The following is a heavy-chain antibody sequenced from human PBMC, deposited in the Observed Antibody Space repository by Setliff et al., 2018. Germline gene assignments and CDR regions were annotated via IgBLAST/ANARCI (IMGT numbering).Heavy chain of an antibody. Sequence: SETLSLTCTVSGASLSSGTYYWGWIRQPPGKGLEWIGRIYYRGDTYYNASLKGRLTISVDTAQNQFSLRLTSVTAADTAVYYCARATSGWYSAYYYYMDVWGKGTTVTVSS. CDR2: IYYRGDT. CDR1: GASLSSGTYY. J-gene: IGHJ6*03. V-gene: IGHV4-39*01. D-gene: IGHD6-19*01. CDR3: ARATSGWYSAYYYYMDV.